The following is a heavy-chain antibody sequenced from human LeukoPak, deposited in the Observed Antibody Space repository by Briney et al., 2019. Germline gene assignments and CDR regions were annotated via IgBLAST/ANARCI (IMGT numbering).Heavy chain of an antibody. V-gene: IGHV3-33*01. J-gene: IGHJ4*02. CDR1: GFTFSTHG. CDR2: IWHDGGRK. CDR3: ARDIGNSGFNLDY. D-gene: IGHD5-12*01. Sequence: GGSLRLSCVVSGFTFSTHGLHWVGQAPGKGLEWVSVIWHDGGRKEYADSVRGRFTISRDNSNLYLQMNSLRAEDTAIYYCARDIGNSGFNLDYWGQGTPVTVSS.